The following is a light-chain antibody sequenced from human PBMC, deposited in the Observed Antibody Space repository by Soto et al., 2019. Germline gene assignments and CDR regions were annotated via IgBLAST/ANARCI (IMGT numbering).Light chain of an antibody. V-gene: IGLV2-14*01. Sequence: QSLLSQPASVSGSPGQLITISCTGTSSHVGGYNYVSWYQQHPGKAPKLMIYEVSDRPSGVSNRFSGSKSGNTASLTISGLQAEDEADYYCSSYTSSSTLSVVFGGGTKVTV. J-gene: IGLJ2*01. CDR1: SSHVGGYNY. CDR2: EVS. CDR3: SSYTSSSTLSVV.